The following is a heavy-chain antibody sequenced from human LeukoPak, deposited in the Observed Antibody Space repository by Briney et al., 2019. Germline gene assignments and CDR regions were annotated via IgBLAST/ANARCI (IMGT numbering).Heavy chain of an antibody. CDR3: ARIGISARGTNFHH. Sequence: ASVKVSCKASGYTCISYGISWVRQAPGQGLEWMGWINSNSADTNYAQNFQGRVTMTRDTSISTAYMELSRLRSDDTALYYCARIGISARGTNFHHWGQGTLVTVSS. CDR2: INSNSADT. V-gene: IGHV1-2*02. CDR1: GYTCISYG. J-gene: IGHJ1*01. D-gene: IGHD6-13*01.